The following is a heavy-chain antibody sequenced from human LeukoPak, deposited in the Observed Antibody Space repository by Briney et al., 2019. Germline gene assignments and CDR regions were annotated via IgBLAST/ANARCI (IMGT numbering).Heavy chain of an antibody. J-gene: IGHJ6*03. CDR2: ISSSSSYI. Sequence: NPGGSLRLSCAASGFTFSSYSMNWVRQAPGKGLEWVSSISSSSSYIYYADSVKGRFTISRDNAKNSLYLQMNSLRAEDTAVYYCARDGIAAFYYYYMDVWGKGTTVTVSS. V-gene: IGHV3-21*01. D-gene: IGHD6-13*01. CDR1: GFTFSSYS. CDR3: ARDGIAAFYYYYMDV.